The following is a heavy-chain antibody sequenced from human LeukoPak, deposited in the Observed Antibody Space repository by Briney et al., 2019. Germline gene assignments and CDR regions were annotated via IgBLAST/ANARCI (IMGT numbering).Heavy chain of an antibody. Sequence: PGGSLRLSCAASGFTFSSYEMNWVRQAPGKGLEWVSYISSSGSIIYYADSVKGRFTISRDNAKNSLYLQMNSLRAEDTAVYYCARNPSVLWFGELLSYFDYWGQGTLVTVSS. D-gene: IGHD3-10*01. J-gene: IGHJ4*02. V-gene: IGHV3-48*03. CDR3: ARNPSVLWFGELLSYFDY. CDR1: GFTFSSYE. CDR2: ISSSGSII.